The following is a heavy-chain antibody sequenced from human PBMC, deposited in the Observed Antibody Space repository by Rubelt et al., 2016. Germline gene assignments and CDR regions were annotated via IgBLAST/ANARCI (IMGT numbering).Heavy chain of an antibody. D-gene: IGHD7-27*01. J-gene: IGHJ4*02. Sequence: QLQLQESGPGLVKPSETLSLTCTVSGGSISSSSYYWGWIRQPPGKGLEWIGSIYYSGSTYYNPSLKSRVTISVDTSKNQFSLKLSSVTAADTAVYYCARGGLTGVFDYWGQGTLVTVSS. CDR2: IYYSGST. V-gene: IGHV4-39*07. CDR3: ARGGLTGVFDY. CDR1: GGSISSSSYY.